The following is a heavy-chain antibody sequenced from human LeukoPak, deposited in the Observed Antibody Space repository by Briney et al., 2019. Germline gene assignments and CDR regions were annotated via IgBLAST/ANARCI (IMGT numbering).Heavy chain of an antibody. J-gene: IGHJ4*02. Sequence: GGSLRLSCAASRFTFSSYGMSWVRQAPGKGLEWVSSISGSGGSTYYADSVKGRFTISRDNSKNTLYLQMNSLRAEDTAVYYCARPRYGGNSGEFDSWGQGTLVTVSS. CDR1: RFTFSSYG. CDR3: ARPRYGGNSGEFDS. CDR2: ISGSGGST. D-gene: IGHD4-23*01. V-gene: IGHV3-23*01.